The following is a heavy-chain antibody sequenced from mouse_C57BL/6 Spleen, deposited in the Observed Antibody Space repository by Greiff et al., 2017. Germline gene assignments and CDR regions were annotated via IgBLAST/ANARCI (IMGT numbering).Heavy chain of an antibody. D-gene: IGHD1-1*01. CDR3: ARERYYGSSYVDY. Sequence: ESGPGLVKPSQSLSLTCSVTGYSITSGYYWNWIRQFPGNKLEWMGYISYDGSNNYNPSLKNRISITRDTSKNQFFLKLNSVTTEDTATYYCARERYYGSSYVDYWGQGTTLTVSS. J-gene: IGHJ2*01. CDR1: GYSITSGYY. V-gene: IGHV3-6*01. CDR2: ISYDGSN.